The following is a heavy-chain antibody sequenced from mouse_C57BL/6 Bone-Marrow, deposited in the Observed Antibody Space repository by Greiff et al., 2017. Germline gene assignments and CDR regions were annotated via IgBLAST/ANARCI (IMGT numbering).Heavy chain of an antibody. Sequence: QVQLQQPGTELVKPGASVKLSCKASGFTFTSYWMHWVQQRPGQGLEWIGNINPSNGGTNYNEKFKSKDTLTVDKSSSTAYMQLSSLTSEDSTIYYSARSGYLQWCLWGQGTTLTVSS. CDR3: ARSGYLQWCL. CDR2: INPSNGGT. CDR1: GFTFTSYW. V-gene: IGHV1-53*01. J-gene: IGHJ2*01. D-gene: IGHD2-13*01.